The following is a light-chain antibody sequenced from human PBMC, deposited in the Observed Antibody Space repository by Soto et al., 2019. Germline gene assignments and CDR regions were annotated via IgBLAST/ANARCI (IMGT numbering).Light chain of an antibody. CDR1: QSVSTN. J-gene: IGKJ1*01. Sequence: VLTQSPATLSLSPGERATLSCRASQSVSTNLAWYQQRPGQAPRLLIYAASARATGIPARFSGSGSGTEFTLTISSLQSEDFAVYYCQQFNNWPRTFGQGTMVDI. V-gene: IGKV3-15*01. CDR2: AAS. CDR3: QQFNNWPRT.